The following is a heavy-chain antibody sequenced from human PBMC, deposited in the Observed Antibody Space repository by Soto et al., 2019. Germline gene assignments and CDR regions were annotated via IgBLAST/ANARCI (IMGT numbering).Heavy chain of an antibody. J-gene: IGHJ4*02. CDR1: GGSISSGDYY. CDR2: IYYSGTT. CDR3: ARSRNSDYVPQY. D-gene: IGHD4-4*01. Sequence: QVQLQESGPGLVKPSQTLSLTCTVSGGSISSGDYYWSWIRQPPGKGLEWIGYIYYSGTTYYNPSLKSRVTISVDTSKNQFSLKLSSVTAADTALYYCARSRNSDYVPQYWGQGTLVTVSS. V-gene: IGHV4-30-4*01.